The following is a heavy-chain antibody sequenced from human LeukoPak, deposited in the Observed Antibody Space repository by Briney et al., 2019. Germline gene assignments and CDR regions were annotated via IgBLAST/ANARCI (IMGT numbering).Heavy chain of an antibody. CDR2: ISSSGTTI. CDR3: ARDPSQYYCGSGSSTFDY. CDR1: GFSFSSSG. J-gene: IGHJ4*02. V-gene: IGHV3-48*01. D-gene: IGHD3-10*01. Sequence: GGSLRLSCTASGFSFSSSGMNWVRQAPGKGLEWVSYISSSGTTIYYADSVKGRFTISRDNAKTSLYLQMNSLRAEDTAVYYCARDPSQYYCGSGSSTFDYWGQGTLVTVSS.